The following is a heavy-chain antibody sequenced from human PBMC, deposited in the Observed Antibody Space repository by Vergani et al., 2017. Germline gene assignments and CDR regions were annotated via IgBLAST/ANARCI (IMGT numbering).Heavy chain of an antibody. CDR2: IKSKTDGGTT. Sequence: EVQLVESGGGLVKPGGSLRLSCAASGFTFSNAWMSWVRQAPGKGLEWVGRIKSKTDGGTTDYAAPVKGRFTISRDDSKNTLYLQMNSLKTEDTAVYYCTTDPYSSGWSEAGGYYYYYYMDVWGKGTTVTVSS. CDR1: GFTFSNAW. J-gene: IGHJ6*03. D-gene: IGHD6-19*01. CDR3: TTDPYSSGWSEAGGYYYYYYMDV. V-gene: IGHV3-15*01.